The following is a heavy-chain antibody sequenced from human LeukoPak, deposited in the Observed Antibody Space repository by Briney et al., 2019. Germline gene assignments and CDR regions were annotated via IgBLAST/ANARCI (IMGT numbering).Heavy chain of an antibody. Sequence: GGSLRLSCAASGFTFSSYEMNWVRQAPGKGLEWVANIKQDGSEKYYVDSVKGRFTISRDNAKNSLYLQMNSLRAEDTAVYYCARVAVAGVYYFDYWGQGTLVTVSS. V-gene: IGHV3-7*01. CDR2: IKQDGSEK. CDR1: GFTFSSYE. CDR3: ARVAVAGVYYFDY. J-gene: IGHJ4*02. D-gene: IGHD6-19*01.